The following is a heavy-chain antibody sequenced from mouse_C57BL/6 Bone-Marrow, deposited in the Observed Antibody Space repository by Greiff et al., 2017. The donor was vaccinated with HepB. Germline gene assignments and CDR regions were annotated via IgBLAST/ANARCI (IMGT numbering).Heavy chain of an antibody. V-gene: IGHV1-82*01. CDR2: IYPGDGDT. Sequence: VKLMESGPELVKPGASVKISCKASGYAFSSSWMNWVKQRPGKGLEWIGRIYPGDGDTNYNGKFKGKATLTADKSSSTAYMQLSSLTSEDSAVYFCARSTTGFAYWGQGTLVTVSA. CDR3: ARSTTGFAY. CDR1: GYAFSSSW. J-gene: IGHJ3*01. D-gene: IGHD1-1*01.